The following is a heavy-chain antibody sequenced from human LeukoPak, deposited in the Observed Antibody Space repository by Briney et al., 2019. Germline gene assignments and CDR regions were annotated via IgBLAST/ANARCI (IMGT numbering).Heavy chain of an antibody. CDR2: IYYSGTT. V-gene: IGHV4-59*02. Sequence: PSETLSLTCTVSGGPVRTYYWSWIRQPPGKGLEWIGYIYYSGTTNYNPSLKSRVTISVDTSKNQFSLKLSSVTAADTAVYYCARGTYYYDSSFGYWGQGTLVTVSS. CDR3: ARGTYYYDSSFGY. D-gene: IGHD3-22*01. CDR1: GGPVRTYY. J-gene: IGHJ4*02.